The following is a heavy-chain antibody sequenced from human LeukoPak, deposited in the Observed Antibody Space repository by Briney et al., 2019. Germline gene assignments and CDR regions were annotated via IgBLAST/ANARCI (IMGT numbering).Heavy chain of an antibody. J-gene: IGHJ1*01. CDR2: INYDARSR. CDR3: VRGAGPGTPFD. Sequence: GGSLRLACAASGFTFSLSWMHWVRQAPGKGLEWVSSINYDARSRTYADSVKGRLTISRDNAENTLFLQMNSLRVEDSAVYSCVRGAGPGTPFDWGQGILVTVSS. CDR1: GFTFSLSW. D-gene: IGHD1-1*01. V-gene: IGHV3-74*01.